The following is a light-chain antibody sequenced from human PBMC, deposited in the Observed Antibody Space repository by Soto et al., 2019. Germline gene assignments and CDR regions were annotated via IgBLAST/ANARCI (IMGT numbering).Light chain of an antibody. CDR3: QQYGSSPYT. CDR2: DAS. CDR1: QSVRSSY. V-gene: IGKV3D-20*01. Sequence: EIVLTQSPATLSLSPGERATLSCGASQSVRSSYLAWYQQKPGLAPRLLIYDASSRATGIPDRFSGSGSGTDFTLTSSRLGPEDFAVYYCQQYGSSPYTLGQGTKLEIK. J-gene: IGKJ2*01.